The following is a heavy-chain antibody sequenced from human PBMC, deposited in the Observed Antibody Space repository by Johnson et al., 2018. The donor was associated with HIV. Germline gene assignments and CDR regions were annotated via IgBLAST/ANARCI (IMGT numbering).Heavy chain of an antibody. J-gene: IGHJ3*02. CDR1: GFTFDDYG. Sequence: AQLVESGGGVVRPGGSLRLSCAASGFTFDDYGMSWVRQAPGKGLEWVSYISSSGSTIAYADSVKGRFTISRDNAKNSLYLQMNSLSVESTALYYCARDAATPIWGQGTMVTVSS. V-gene: IGHV3-20*04. CDR2: ISSSGSTI. D-gene: IGHD2-15*01. CDR3: ARDAATPI.